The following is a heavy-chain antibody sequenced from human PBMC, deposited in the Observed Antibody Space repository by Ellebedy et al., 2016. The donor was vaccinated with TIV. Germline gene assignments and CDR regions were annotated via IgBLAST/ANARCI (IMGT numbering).Heavy chain of an antibody. Sequence: MPSETLSLTCSVSGGSINNYYWTWIRQTPGQGLEWIGDIHHSGNSHIHPSLKSRVTLSVDTSKNQFSLDMTSVTAADTATYYCARDLGRYGMDVWGQGTTVTVSS. CDR2: IHHSGNS. V-gene: IGHV4-59*01. CDR3: ARDLGRYGMDV. J-gene: IGHJ6*02. CDR1: GGSINNYY.